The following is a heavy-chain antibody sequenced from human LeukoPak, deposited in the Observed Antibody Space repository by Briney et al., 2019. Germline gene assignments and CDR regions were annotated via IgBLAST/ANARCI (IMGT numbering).Heavy chain of an antibody. Sequence: GASVKVSCKGSGYTFTSHDINWVRQATGQGLEWMGWINPNSGDTGYAQKFQGRVTLTRNTPLSTAYMELRSLRSDDTAVYYCARTYCSGGSCYWFDPWGQGTLVTVSS. CDR2: INPNSGDT. D-gene: IGHD2-15*01. CDR3: ARTYCSGGSCYWFDP. J-gene: IGHJ5*02. V-gene: IGHV1-8*01. CDR1: GYTFTSHD.